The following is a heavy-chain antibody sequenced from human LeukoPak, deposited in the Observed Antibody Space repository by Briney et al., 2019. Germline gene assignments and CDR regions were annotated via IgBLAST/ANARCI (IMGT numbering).Heavy chain of an antibody. CDR2: ISYDGSKQ. CDR3: ATGGSGWSFDY. Sequence: GGSLRLSCAASGFTFSSYGMHWVRQAPGKGLEWVAVISYDGSKQYYPDSVNVRGRFTISRDNSKNTVYLQMDSLRDDDTAVYYCATGGSGWSFDYWGQGTLVTVSS. CDR1: GFTFSSYG. D-gene: IGHD6-19*01. J-gene: IGHJ4*02. V-gene: IGHV3-30*03.